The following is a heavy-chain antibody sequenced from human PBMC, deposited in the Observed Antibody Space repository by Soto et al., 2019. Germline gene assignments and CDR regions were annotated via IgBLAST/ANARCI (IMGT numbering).Heavy chain of an antibody. CDR1: GFTFSSYG. V-gene: IGHV3-30*18. D-gene: IGHD6-19*01. J-gene: IGHJ6*03. Sequence: QVQLVESGGGVVQPGRSLRLSCAASGFTFSSYGMHWVRQAPGKGLEWVAVISYDGSNKYYADSVKGRFTISRDNSKNTLYLQMNSLRAEDTAVYYCAKSGVAGTPPYYYYYYMDVWGKGTTVTVSS. CDR2: ISYDGSNK. CDR3: AKSGVAGTPPYYYYYYMDV.